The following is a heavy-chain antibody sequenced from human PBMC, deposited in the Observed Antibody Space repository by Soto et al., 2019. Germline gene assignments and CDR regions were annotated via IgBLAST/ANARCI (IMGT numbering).Heavy chain of an antibody. J-gene: IGHJ4*02. CDR2: IFPLTDIP. CDR3: ARGPLVVLNYFES. CDR1: GGTFRNYP. Sequence: QVQLVQSGTEVKKPGSSVKVSCKASGGTFRNYPINWVRQAPGQGLEWMGSIFPLTDIPDYAQNFQARLTISADQSTSTAYMELSSLTSDETAMYFCARGPLVVLNYFESWGQGTLVTVSS. V-gene: IGHV1-69*02.